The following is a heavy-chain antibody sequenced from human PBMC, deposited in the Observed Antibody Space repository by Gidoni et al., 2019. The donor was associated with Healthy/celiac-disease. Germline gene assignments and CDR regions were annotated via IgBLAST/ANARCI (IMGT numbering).Heavy chain of an antibody. V-gene: IGHV1-69*06. J-gene: IGHJ3*02. Sequence: QVQLVQSGAEVKKPGSSVKVSCKASGGTFSSYAISWVRQAPAQGLEWMGGIIPIFGTANYAQKFQGRVTITADKSTSTAYMELSSLRSEDTAVYYCARAPYGDEAQEGHDAFDIWGQGTMVTVSS. CDR2: IIPIFGTA. D-gene: IGHD4-17*01. CDR3: ARAPYGDEAQEGHDAFDI. CDR1: GGTFSSYA.